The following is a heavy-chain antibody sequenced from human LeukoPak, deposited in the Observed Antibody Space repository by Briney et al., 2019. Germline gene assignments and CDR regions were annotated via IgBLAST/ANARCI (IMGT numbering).Heavy chain of an antibody. Sequence: PGGSLKLSFTAPGLPSRTYLMTWVPQPPGKGRDRVAKIKQMGSAQYFVDSVRGRFTISRDNAKNSLYMQMNSLRAEDTAVYYCARDGMGIIKAFDIWGQGTKVTVSS. D-gene: IGHD3-10*01. CDR1: GLPSRTYL. CDR3: ARDGMGIIKAFDI. J-gene: IGHJ3*02. CDR2: IKQMGSAQ. V-gene: IGHV3-7*05.